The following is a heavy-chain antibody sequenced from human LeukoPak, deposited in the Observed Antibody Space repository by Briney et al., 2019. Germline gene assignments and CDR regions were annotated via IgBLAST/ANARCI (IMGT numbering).Heavy chain of an antibody. CDR2: IYYSGST. CDR1: GGSISSSSYY. J-gene: IGHJ4*02. Sequence: PSETLSLTCTVSGGSISSSSYYWGWIRQPPGKGLEWIGSIYYSGSTYYNPSLKSRVTISVDTSKNQFSLKLSSVTAADTAVYYCARGDPYGGYFDYWGQGTLVTVSS. CDR3: ARGDPYGGYFDY. V-gene: IGHV4-39*07. D-gene: IGHD4-23*01.